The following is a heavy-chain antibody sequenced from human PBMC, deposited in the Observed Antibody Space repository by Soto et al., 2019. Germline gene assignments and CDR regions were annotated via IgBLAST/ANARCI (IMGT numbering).Heavy chain of an antibody. CDR3: ARGDSDGDSQGWYFDL. J-gene: IGHJ2*01. CDR2: IYHSGST. D-gene: IGHD4-17*01. V-gene: IGHV4-4*02. Sequence: QVQLQESGPGLVKPSGTLSLTCAVSSGSISSSNWWSWVRQPPGKGLEWIGEIYHSGSTNYNPSIKGRVTISVDKSKNQCSLKLSSVTAADTAVYYCARGDSDGDSQGWYFDLWGRGTLVTVSS. CDR1: SGSISSSNW.